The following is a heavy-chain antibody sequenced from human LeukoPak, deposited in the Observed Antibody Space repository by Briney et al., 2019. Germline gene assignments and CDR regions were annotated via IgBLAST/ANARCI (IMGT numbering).Heavy chain of an antibody. CDR1: GGSISSSSYY. J-gene: IGHJ5*02. D-gene: IGHD5-18*01. V-gene: IGHV4-39*07. CDR3: AREGPQLWLLYNWFDP. Sequence: SETLSLTCTVSGGSISSSSYYWGWIRQPPGKGLEWIGSIYYSGSTYYNPSLRSRVTISVDTSKNQFSLKLSSVTAADTAVYYCAREGPQLWLLYNWFDPWGQGTLVTVSS. CDR2: IYYSGST.